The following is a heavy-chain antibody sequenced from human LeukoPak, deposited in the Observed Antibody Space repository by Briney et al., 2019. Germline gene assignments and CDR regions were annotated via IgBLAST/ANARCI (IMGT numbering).Heavy chain of an antibody. J-gene: IGHJ4*02. CDR2: IIPIFGTA. CDR3: ARGWDYDSGGRPTAYVY. V-gene: IGHV1-69*13. D-gene: IGHD3-22*01. CDR1: GGTFSNYA. Sequence: GASVKVSCKASGGTFSNYAINWVRQAPGPGLEWMGGIIPIFGTANYAQKFQGGVTITADESTSTVYMELSSLKSEDTAVYYCARGWDYDSGGRPTAYVYWGQGTLVTVSS.